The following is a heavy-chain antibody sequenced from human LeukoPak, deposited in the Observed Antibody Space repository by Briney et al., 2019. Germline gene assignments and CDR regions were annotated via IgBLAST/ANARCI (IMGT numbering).Heavy chain of an antibody. CDR3: ARGGMRRPYDC. J-gene: IGHJ4*02. CDR2: IYDIGNT. D-gene: IGHD1-14*01. V-gene: IGHV3-53*01. CDR1: GFTVSSNY. Sequence: PGGSLRLSCAVSGFTVSSNYMSWVRQAPGKGLEWVSVIYDIGNTYYADSVKGRFTISRDTSKNTVYLQMNSPRAEDTAVYYCARGGMRRPYDCWGQGALVTVSS.